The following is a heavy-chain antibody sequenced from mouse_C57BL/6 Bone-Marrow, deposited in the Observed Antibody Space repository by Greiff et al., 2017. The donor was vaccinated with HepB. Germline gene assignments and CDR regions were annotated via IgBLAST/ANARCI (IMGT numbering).Heavy chain of an antibody. CDR1: GFTFSSYT. D-gene: IGHD1-1*01. CDR3: ARLYGLFAY. Sequence: DVQLVESGGGLVKPGGSLKLSCAASGFTFSSYTMSWVRQTPEKRLEWVATISGGGGNTYYPDSVKGRFTISRDNAKNTLYLQMSSLRSEDTALYYCARLYGLFAYWGQGTLVTVSA. CDR2: ISGGGGNT. V-gene: IGHV5-9*01. J-gene: IGHJ3*01.